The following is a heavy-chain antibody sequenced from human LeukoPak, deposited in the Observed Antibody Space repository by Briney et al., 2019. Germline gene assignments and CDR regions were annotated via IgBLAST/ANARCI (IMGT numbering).Heavy chain of an antibody. V-gene: IGHV4-59*12. CDR2: IYYSGST. CDR1: GGSISSYY. CDR3: AVKLRCSGGSCYWDDAFDI. Sequence: SETLSLTCTVSGGSISSYYWSWIRQPPGKGLEWIGYIYYSGSTNYNPSLKSRVTISVDKSKNQFSLKLSSVTAADTAVYYCAVKLRCSGGSCYWDDAFDIWGQGTMVTVSS. J-gene: IGHJ3*02. D-gene: IGHD2-15*01.